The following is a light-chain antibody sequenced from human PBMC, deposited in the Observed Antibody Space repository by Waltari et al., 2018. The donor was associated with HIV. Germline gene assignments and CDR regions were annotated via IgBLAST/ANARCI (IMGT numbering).Light chain of an antibody. CDR3: QAWDSSVV. V-gene: IGLV3-1*01. CDR2: EDS. CDR1: KLGDQY. J-gene: IGLJ2*01. Sequence: SYELTQPPSVSVSPGQTASITCSGDKLGDQYACWYQQKPGEYPVLVSYEDSKRPAGIPERFSGSNSGNTATLTISGTQAMDEADYYWQAWDSSVVFGGGTKLTVL.